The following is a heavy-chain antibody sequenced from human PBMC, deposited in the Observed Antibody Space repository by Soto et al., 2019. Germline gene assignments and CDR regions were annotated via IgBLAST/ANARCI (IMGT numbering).Heavy chain of an antibody. Sequence: GGALRLSCAASGFTFSRYGMHWVRQAPGKGLEWVAGISYDGSNKYYADSVKGRFTISRDNSKNTLYLQMNSLRAEDTALYYCAKDMFPRGEWIQLWLGNWFDPWGQGTLVTVSS. CDR2: ISYDGSNK. D-gene: IGHD5-18*01. CDR1: GFTFSRYG. J-gene: IGHJ5*02. CDR3: AKDMFPRGEWIQLWLGNWFDP. V-gene: IGHV3-30*18.